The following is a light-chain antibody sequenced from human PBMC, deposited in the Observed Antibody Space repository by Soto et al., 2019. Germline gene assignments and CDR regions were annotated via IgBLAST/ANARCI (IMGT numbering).Light chain of an antibody. CDR1: SSDVGGYNY. CDR3: SSYAGSNNVV. V-gene: IGLV2-8*01. J-gene: IGLJ2*01. Sequence: QSVLTQPPSASGSPGQSVTISCTGTSSDVGGYNYVSWYQQHPGNAPKLMIYEVSKRPSGVPDLFSGTKSGNTASLTVSGLQAEDEADYYCSSYAGSNNVVFGGGTKVTVL. CDR2: EVS.